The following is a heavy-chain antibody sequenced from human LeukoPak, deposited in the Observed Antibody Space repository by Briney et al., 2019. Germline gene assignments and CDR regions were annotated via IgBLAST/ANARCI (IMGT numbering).Heavy chain of an antibody. V-gene: IGHV3-53*01. CDR2: LYRGGSA. CDR1: GFTFSTNY. Sequence: GGSLRLSCAASGFTFSTNYINWVRQAPGKGLEWLSVLYRGGSAVYADSVRGRFTISRDNSKNTLYLQMNRLRAEDTAVYYCARGYNYGHHFDYWGQGTLVTVYS. J-gene: IGHJ4*02. D-gene: IGHD5-18*01. CDR3: ARGYNYGHHFDY.